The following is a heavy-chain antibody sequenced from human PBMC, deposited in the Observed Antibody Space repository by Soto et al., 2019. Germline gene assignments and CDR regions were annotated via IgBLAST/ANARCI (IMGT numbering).Heavy chain of an antibody. Sequence: SETLSLTCAVYGGTFSGYHWSWIRQPPGKGLEWIGEINHSGSTNYNPSLKSRVTISVDTSKNQFSLKLSSVTAADTAVYYCARGVATYYWGRGTLVTVSS. CDR1: GGTFSGYH. CDR3: ARGVATYY. J-gene: IGHJ4*02. V-gene: IGHV4-34*01. CDR2: INHSGST.